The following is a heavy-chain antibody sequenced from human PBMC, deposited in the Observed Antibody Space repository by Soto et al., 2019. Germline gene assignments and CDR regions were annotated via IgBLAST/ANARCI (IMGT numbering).Heavy chain of an antibody. CDR2: TYYRSKWYN. D-gene: IGHD6-19*01. Sequence: SQTLSLTCAISGDSVSSNSAAWNWIKQSPSRGLEWLGRTYYRSKWYNDYAVSVKSRITINPDTSKNQFSLQLNSVTPEDTAVYYCARADSSGWYPYYYSGMDVWGQGPTVTVYS. V-gene: IGHV6-1*01. CDR3: ARADSSGWYPYYYSGMDV. J-gene: IGHJ6*02. CDR1: GDSVSSNSAA.